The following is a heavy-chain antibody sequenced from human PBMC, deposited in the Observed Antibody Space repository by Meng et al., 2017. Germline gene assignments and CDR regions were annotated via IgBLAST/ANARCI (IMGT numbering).Heavy chain of an antibody. J-gene: IGHJ6*02. D-gene: IGHD5-18*01. Sequence: GGSLRLSCAASGFTFSSYEMNWVRQAPGKGLEWVSYISSSGSTIYYADSVKGRFTISRDNAKNSLYLQMNSLRAEDTAVYYCARRGADTAMVYYYYGMDVWGQGTTDTVSS. V-gene: IGHV3-48*03. CDR3: ARRGADTAMVYYYYGMDV. CDR2: ISSSGSTI. CDR1: GFTFSSYE.